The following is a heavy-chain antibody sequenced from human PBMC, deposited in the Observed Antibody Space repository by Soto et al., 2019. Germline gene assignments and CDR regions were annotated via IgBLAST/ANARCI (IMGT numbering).Heavy chain of an antibody. CDR3: AKDLRVYSSGWYSAFDI. CDR2: ISYDGRNK. Sequence: GGSLRLSCAASGFTFSSYGMHWVRQAPGKGLEWVAVISYDGRNKYYADSVKGRFTISRDNSKNTLYLQMNSLRAEDTAVYYCAKDLRVYSSGWYSAFDIWGQGTMVTVSS. D-gene: IGHD6-19*01. J-gene: IGHJ3*02. CDR1: GFTFSSYG. V-gene: IGHV3-30*18.